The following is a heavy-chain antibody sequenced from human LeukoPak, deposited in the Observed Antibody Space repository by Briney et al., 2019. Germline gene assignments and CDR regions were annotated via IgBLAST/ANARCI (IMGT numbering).Heavy chain of an antibody. CDR2: INPNSGGT. CDR3: ARVPIVPAAHKLGKEKPKFAFDI. J-gene: IGHJ3*02. CDR1: GYTFTGYY. V-gene: IGHV1-2*02. D-gene: IGHD2-2*01. Sequence: ASVKVSCKASGYTFTGYYMHWVRQAPGQGLEWMGWINPNSGGTNYAQKFQGRVTMTRDTSISTAYMELSRLRSDDTAVYYCARVPIVPAAHKLGKEKPKFAFDIWGQGTMVTVSS.